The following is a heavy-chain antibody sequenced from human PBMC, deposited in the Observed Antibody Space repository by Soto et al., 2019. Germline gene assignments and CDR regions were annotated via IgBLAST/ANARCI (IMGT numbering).Heavy chain of an antibody. D-gene: IGHD3-22*01. J-gene: IGHJ6*02. CDR2: MYNSGST. CDR3: ARSPDSSGYYPRWYYYGMDV. V-gene: IGHV4-59*07. Sequence: SDTLSLTFTVSGGSSSSYYWTWIRQPPGKGLEWIGVMYNSGSTHYNPSLKSRVTISLDTSKNQFSLNLRSVTAADTAVYYCARSPDSSGYYPRWYYYGMDVWGQGTTVTVSS. CDR1: GGSSSSYY.